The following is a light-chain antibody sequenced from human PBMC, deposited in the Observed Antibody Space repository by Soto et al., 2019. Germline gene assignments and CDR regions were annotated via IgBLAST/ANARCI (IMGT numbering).Light chain of an antibody. CDR2: EVS. CDR3: SSYAGNNNLV. Sequence: QSVLTQPPTASGSPGQSVTISCTGTSSDVAGYNYVSWYQQHPGKAPKLMIYEVSNRPSGVPDRFSGSKSGNTASLTVSGLQAEDEADYYCSSYAGNNNLVFGGGTKLTVL. J-gene: IGLJ2*01. CDR1: SSDVAGYNY. V-gene: IGLV2-8*01.